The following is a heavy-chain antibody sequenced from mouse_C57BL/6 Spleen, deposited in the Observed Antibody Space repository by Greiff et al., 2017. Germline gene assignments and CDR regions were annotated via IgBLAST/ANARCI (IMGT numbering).Heavy chain of an antibody. Sequence: VQLQQSGAELVKPGASVKISCKASGYAFSSYWMNWVKQRPGKGLEWIGQIYPGDGDTNYNGKFKGKATLTADKSSSTAYMQLSSLTSEDSAVYFCARRLDYYAMDYWGQGTSVTVSS. V-gene: IGHV1-80*01. CDR1: GYAFSSYW. CDR3: ARRLDYYAMDY. CDR2: IYPGDGDT. D-gene: IGHD3-1*01. J-gene: IGHJ4*01.